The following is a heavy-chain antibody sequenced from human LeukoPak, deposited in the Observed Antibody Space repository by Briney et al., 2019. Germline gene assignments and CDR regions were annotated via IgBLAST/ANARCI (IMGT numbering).Heavy chain of an antibody. Sequence: QPGRSLRLSCAASGFTFSSYAMHWVRQAPGKGLEWVAVISYDGSNKYYADSVKGRFTISRDNAKNSVYLQMHSLRAEDTAVYYCASSDPRYCITTSCHPSFDYWGQGTLVTVSS. J-gene: IGHJ4*02. CDR2: ISYDGSNK. CDR1: GFTFSSYA. V-gene: IGHV3-30-3*01. CDR3: ASSDPRYCITTSCHPSFDY. D-gene: IGHD2-2*01.